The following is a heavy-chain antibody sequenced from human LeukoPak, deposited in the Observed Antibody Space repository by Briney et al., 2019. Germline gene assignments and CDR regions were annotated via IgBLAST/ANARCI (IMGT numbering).Heavy chain of an antibody. V-gene: IGHV1-8*01. CDR3: ARSIVGVRKRNDY. CDR2: MNPNSGHT. Sequence: ASVKVSCKASGYTFTSYDIIWVRQASGQGLEWMVWMNPNSGHTGYAQKFQGRVTMTRPTSISTAYMELTSVTSEDSAVYYCARSIVGVRKRNDYWGQGTLVTVSS. D-gene: IGHD1-26*01. J-gene: IGHJ4*02. CDR1: GYTFTSYD.